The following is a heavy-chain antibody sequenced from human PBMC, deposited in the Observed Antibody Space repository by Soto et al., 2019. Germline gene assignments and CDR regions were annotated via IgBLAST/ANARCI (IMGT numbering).Heavy chain of an antibody. CDR3: ARAAPPLD. CDR2: IDYSGST. CDR1: GGSISSYY. J-gene: IGHJ4*02. Sequence: QVQLQESGPGLVKPSETLSLTCTVSGGSISSYYWRWIRHPPGKGLAWVVYIDYSGSTNYNPSLKSVVTISVATSKNQFSLKLSAVTAADTAVYYCARAAPPLDWCQGTLVTVSS. V-gene: IGHV4-59*01.